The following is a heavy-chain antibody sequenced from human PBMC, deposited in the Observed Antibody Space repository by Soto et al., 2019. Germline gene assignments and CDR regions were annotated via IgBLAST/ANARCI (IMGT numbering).Heavy chain of an antibody. D-gene: IGHD3-3*01. Sequence: GESLKISCKGSGYSFTSYWIGWVRQMPGKGLEWMGIIYPGDSDTRYSPSFQGQVTISADKSISTAYLQWSSLKASDTAMYYCARHGDVLRFLEWLPPKYYGMDVWGQGTTGTVSS. J-gene: IGHJ6*02. CDR2: IYPGDSDT. CDR3: ARHGDVLRFLEWLPPKYYGMDV. V-gene: IGHV5-51*01. CDR1: GYSFTSYW.